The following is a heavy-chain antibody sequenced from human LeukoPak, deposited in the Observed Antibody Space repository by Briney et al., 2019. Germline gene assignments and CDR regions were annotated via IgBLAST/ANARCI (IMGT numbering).Heavy chain of an antibody. D-gene: IGHD1-7*01. CDR2: IIPIFGTA. V-gene: IGHV1-69*13. CDR3: ARVPDRQLELRGSWFDP. Sequence: SVKVSCKASGYTFTSYYMHWVRQAPGQGLEWMGGIIPIFGTANYAQKFQGRVTITADESTSTAYMELSSLRSEGTAVYYCARVPDRQLELRGSWFDPWGQGTLVTVSS. CDR1: GYTFTSYY. J-gene: IGHJ5*02.